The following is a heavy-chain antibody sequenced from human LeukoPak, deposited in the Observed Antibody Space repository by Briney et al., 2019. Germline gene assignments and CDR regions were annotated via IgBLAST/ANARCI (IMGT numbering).Heavy chain of an antibody. D-gene: IGHD4-23*01. CDR3: ARGRPHGNDY. J-gene: IGHJ4*02. V-gene: IGHV3-64D*06. CDR1: GFTFSTCA. Sequence: PGGSLRLSCSASGFTFSTCAMHWVRQAPGKGLEYVSAISSNGGSTYYADSVKGRFTISRDNSKNTLYLQMSSLRVEDTAVYYCARGRPHGNDYWGQGTLVTVSS. CDR2: ISSNGGST.